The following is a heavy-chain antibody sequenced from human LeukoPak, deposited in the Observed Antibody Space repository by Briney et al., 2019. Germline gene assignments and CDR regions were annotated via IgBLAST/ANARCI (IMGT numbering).Heavy chain of an antibody. V-gene: IGHV3-30*18. CDR2: ISYDGSNK. J-gene: IGHJ4*02. CDR3: AKEATYYYGSGSYWYIDY. Sequence: GGSLRLSCAASGFTFSSYGMHWVRQAPGKGLEWVAVISYDGSNKYYADSVKGRFTISRDNSKNTLYLQMNSLRAEDTAVYYCAKEATYYYGSGSYWYIDYWGQGTLVTVSS. D-gene: IGHD3-10*01. CDR1: GFTFSSYG.